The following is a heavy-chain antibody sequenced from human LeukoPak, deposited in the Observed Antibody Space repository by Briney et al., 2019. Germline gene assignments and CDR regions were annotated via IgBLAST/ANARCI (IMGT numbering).Heavy chain of an antibody. CDR1: GFTFNTYA. CDR3: AKDARGEAKIVVVIEH. CDR2: VSGSGGST. D-gene: IGHD3-22*01. V-gene: IGHV3-23*01. J-gene: IGHJ1*01. Sequence: GGSLRLSCAASGFTFNTYAMCWVRQAPGKGLEWIATVSGSGGSTFHASSVKGRFTISRDNSKNTLYLQMNSLRAEDTAVYYCAKDARGEAKIVVVIEHWGQGTLVTVSS.